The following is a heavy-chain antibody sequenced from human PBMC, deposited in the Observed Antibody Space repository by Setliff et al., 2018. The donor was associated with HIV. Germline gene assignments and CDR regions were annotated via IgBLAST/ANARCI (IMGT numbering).Heavy chain of an antibody. CDR3: ARMVRGVMSFDY. CDR2: IYHSGST. Sequence: SETLSLTCAVSGYSISSGYYWGWIRQPPGKGLEWIGSIYHSGSTYYNPSLKSRVTISVDTSKNQFSLKLSSVTAADTAVYYCARMVRGVMSFDYWGQGTLVTSPQ. D-gene: IGHD3-10*01. J-gene: IGHJ4*02. V-gene: IGHV4-38-2*01. CDR1: GYSISSGYY.